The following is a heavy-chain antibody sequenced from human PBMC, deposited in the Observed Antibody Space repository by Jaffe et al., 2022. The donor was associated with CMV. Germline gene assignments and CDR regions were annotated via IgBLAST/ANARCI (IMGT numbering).Heavy chain of an antibody. Sequence: QVQLVESGGGVVQPGRSLRLSCAASGFSFGDHGMHWVRQAPGKGLEWVAVIWYDGSNKVYGESVKGRFIISRDNSKNTVSLQMNSLRVEDTAIYYCARDRGCSGGDCYGWLDPWGQGTLVTVSS. CDR1: GFSFGDHG. CDR2: IWYDGSNK. CDR3: ARDRGCSGGDCYGWLDP. D-gene: IGHD2-15*01. J-gene: IGHJ5*02. V-gene: IGHV3-33*08.